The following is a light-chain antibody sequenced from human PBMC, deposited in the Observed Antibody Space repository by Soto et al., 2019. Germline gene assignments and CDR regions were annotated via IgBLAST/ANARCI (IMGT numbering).Light chain of an antibody. Sequence: QSVLTQPASVSGSPGQSITISCTGTSSDVGGYNYVAWYQQHPGKVPRLLVYSNNNRPSGVPDRFSGSRSGPSASLAITGLLAEDEADYYCQSYDSSLSGSVFGTGTKVTVL. CDR1: SSDVGGYNY. CDR3: QSYDSSLSGSV. V-gene: IGLV1-40*01. CDR2: SNN. J-gene: IGLJ1*01.